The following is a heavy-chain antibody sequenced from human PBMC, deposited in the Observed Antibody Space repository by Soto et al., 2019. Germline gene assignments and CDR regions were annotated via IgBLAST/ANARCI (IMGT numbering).Heavy chain of an antibody. J-gene: IGHJ2*01. CDR3: ARRAATVVTHWYFDL. CDR1: GYTFTSYY. D-gene: IGHD4-17*01. Sequence: GASVKVSCKASGYTFTSYYMHWVRQAPGQGLEWMGIINPSGGSTSYAQKFQGRVTMTRDTSTSTVYMELSSLRSEDTAVYYSARRAATVVTHWYFDLWGRGTLVTVS. V-gene: IGHV1-46*01. CDR2: INPSGGST.